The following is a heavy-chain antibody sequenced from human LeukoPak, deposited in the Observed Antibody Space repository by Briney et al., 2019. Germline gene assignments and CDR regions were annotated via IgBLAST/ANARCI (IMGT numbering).Heavy chain of an antibody. V-gene: IGHV1-8*03. CDR1: GFTLNEIF. CDR3: AREEYSNPLGF. J-gene: IGHJ4*02. D-gene: IGHD4-11*01. CDR2: MNPNSGNT. Sequence: ASVKVSCKVSGFTLNEIFFHWVRQATGQGLEWMGWMNPNSGNTGYAQKFQGRVTITRNTSISTAYMELSSLRSEDTAVYYCAREEYSNPLGFWGQGTLATVSS.